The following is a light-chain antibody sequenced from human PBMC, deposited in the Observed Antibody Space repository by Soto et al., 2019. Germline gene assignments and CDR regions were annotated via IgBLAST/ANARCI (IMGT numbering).Light chain of an antibody. CDR2: GAS. CDR3: QQYNNWPST. V-gene: IGKV3-15*01. J-gene: IGKJ1*01. Sequence: TLMTQSPPTLSMSPGKRATLSWRASQSVSSNLAWYQQKPGQAPRLLIYGASTRATGIPARFSGSGPGTEFTLTISSLQSEDFAVYYCQQYNNWPSTFGQGTKVDIK. CDR1: QSVSSN.